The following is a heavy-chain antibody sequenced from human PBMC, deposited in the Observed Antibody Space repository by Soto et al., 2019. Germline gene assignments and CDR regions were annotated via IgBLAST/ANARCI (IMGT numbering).Heavy chain of an antibody. V-gene: IGHV1-2*04. J-gene: IGHJ5*02. CDR3: ARDHGSSQTAFDP. CDR1: GYTFTGYY. Sequence: QVQLVQSGAEVKKPGASVKVSCKASGYTFTGYYIHWGRQAPGQGLEWMGWINPNSGGTNYAQKFQGWVTMTRDTSISTAYMELSRLRSDDTAVYYCARDHGSSQTAFDPWGQGTLVTVSS. CDR2: INPNSGGT. D-gene: IGHD1-1*01.